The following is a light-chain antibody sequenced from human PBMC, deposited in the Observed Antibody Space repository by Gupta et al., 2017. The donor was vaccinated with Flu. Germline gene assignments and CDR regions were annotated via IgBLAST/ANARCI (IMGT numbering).Light chain of an antibody. CDR3: SGGEGWGWA. V-gene: IGKV2-30*01. J-gene: IGKJ1*01. CDR1: EGLVYSDGNTY. CDR2: QVS. Sequence: DVVMTQSPLSLSVTLGQPASISCRSSEGLVYSDGNTYLHWFHQRPGQSPRRLIYQVSYRDSGVPDRLSGSGSGTDFTLKISRGEAEDVGIYFCSGGEGWGWAFGQGTTVEIK.